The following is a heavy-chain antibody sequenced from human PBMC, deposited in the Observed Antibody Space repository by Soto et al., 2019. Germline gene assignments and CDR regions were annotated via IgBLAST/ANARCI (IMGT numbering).Heavy chain of an antibody. Sequence: EVQLVESGGGLVQPGRSLRLSCAASGFTFDDYAMHWVRQAPGKGLEWVSGISWNSGSIGYADSVKGRFTISIDNAKNSLYLQMNSLRAEDTALYYCAKDLDYIWGSFDYWGQGTLVTVSS. CDR3: AKDLDYIWGSFDY. CDR1: GFTFDDYA. D-gene: IGHD3-16*01. V-gene: IGHV3-9*01. J-gene: IGHJ4*02. CDR2: ISWNSGSI.